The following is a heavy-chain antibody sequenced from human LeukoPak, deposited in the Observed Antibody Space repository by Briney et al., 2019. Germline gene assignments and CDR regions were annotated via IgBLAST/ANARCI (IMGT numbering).Heavy chain of an antibody. CDR2: ISYDGSNK. Sequence: GGSLGLSCAASGFTFSSYAMHWVRQAPGKGLEWVAVISYDGSNKYYADSVKGRFTISRDNSKNTLYLQMNSLRAEDTAVYYRARDVYGSGSYPGGFDPWGQGTLVTVSS. CDR3: ARDVYGSGSYPGGFDP. D-gene: IGHD3-10*01. J-gene: IGHJ5*02. V-gene: IGHV3-30*04. CDR1: GFTFSSYA.